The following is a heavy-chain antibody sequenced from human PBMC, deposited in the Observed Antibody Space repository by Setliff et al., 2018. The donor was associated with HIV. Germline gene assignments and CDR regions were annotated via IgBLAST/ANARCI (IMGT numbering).Heavy chain of an antibody. CDR3: ARTPLSIAARSAWDWFDP. D-gene: IGHD6-6*01. CDR2: INTNTGNP. J-gene: IGHJ5*02. CDR1: GYTFTSYA. V-gene: IGHV7-4-1*02. Sequence: ASVKVSCKASGYTFTSYAMNWVRQAPGQGLEWMGWINTNTGNPTYAQGFTGRFVFSLDTSVSTAYLQISSLKAEVTAVYYCARTPLSIAARSAWDWFDPWGQGTLVTVSS.